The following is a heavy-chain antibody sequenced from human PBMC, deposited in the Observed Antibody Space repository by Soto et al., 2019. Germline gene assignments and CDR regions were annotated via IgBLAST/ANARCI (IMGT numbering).Heavy chain of an antibody. CDR3: ARDLFVPAVNRYYYYYMDV. J-gene: IGHJ6*03. Sequence: PGGSLRLSCAASGFTVSSNYMSWVRQAPGKGLEWVSVIYSGGSTYYADSVKGRFTISRHNSKNTLYLQMNSLRAEDTAVYYCARDLFVPAVNRYYYYYMDVWGKGTTVTVSS. V-gene: IGHV3-53*04. CDR2: IYSGGST. D-gene: IGHD2-2*01. CDR1: GFTVSSNY.